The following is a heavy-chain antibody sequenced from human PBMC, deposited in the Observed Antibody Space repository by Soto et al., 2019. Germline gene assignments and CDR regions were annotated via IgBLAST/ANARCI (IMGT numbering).Heavy chain of an antibody. CDR2: ISSSGSTI. J-gene: IGHJ6*02. Sequence: PGGSLRLSCAASGFTFSSYEMNWVRQAPGKGLEWVSYISSSGSTIYYADSVKGRFTISRDNAKNSLYLQMNSLRAEDTAVYYCARADIVVVPAAITGYYYYGMDVWGQGTTVTVSS. V-gene: IGHV3-48*03. CDR3: ARADIVVVPAAITGYYYYGMDV. D-gene: IGHD2-2*01. CDR1: GFTFSSYE.